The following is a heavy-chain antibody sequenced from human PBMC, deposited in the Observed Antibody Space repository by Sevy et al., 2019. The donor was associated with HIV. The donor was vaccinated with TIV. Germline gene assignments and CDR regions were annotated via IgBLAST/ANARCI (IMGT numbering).Heavy chain of an antibody. D-gene: IGHD2-15*01. CDR2: VSYDGADK. J-gene: IGHJ4*02. CDR1: GFIFNNYD. V-gene: IGHV3-30*18. CDR3: AKDMADCSGGTCYSGAVSPFES. Sequence: GGSLRLSCAASGFIFNNYDMYWIRQAPGKGLEWVAPVSYDGADKDYADIVKGRFTISRDSSRSMLYLQMSSLRPEDTGVYFCAKDMADCSGGTCYSGAVSPFESWGQGTLVTVSS.